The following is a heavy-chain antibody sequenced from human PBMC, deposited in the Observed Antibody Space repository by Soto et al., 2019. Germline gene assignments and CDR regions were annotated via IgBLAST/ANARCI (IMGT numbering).Heavy chain of an antibody. V-gene: IGHV4-31*03. CDR1: GGSVNSGGSY. J-gene: IGHJ4*02. CDR3: ARVSDTYDARRFDY. D-gene: IGHD3-22*01. Sequence: QVQLQESGPGLVKPSETLSLTCTVSGGSVNSGGSYWSWIRQHPGKGLEWIGSIYYSGTTFYSPSLKSRVSISLDTSKNQFSLNLASMTAADTAVYYCARVSDTYDARRFDYWGQGTLVTVSS. CDR2: IYYSGTT.